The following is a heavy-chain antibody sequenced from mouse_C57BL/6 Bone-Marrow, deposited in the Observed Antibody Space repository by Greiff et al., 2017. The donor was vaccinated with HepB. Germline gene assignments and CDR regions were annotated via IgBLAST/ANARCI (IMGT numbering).Heavy chain of an antibody. V-gene: IGHV14-4*01. CDR1: GFNIKDDY. J-gene: IGHJ3*01. CDR2: IDPENGDT. CDR3: TTNYSNYVGAWFAY. Sequence: VQLKQSGAELVRPGASVKLSCTASGFNIKDDYMHWVKQRPEQGLEWIGWIDPENGDTEYASKFQGKATITADTSSNTAYLQLSSLTSEDTAVYYCTTNYSNYVGAWFAYWGQGTLVTVSA. D-gene: IGHD2-5*01.